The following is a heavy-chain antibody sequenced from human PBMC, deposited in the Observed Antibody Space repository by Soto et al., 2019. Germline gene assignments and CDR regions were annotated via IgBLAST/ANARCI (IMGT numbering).Heavy chain of an antibody. Sequence: SETLSLTCAVYGGSFSGYYWSWIRQPPGKGLEWIGEINHSGSTNYNPSLKSRVTISVDTSKNQFSLKLSSVTAADTAVYYCARGRSIAAAGTHYYYYYYMDVRGKGTTVTLSS. D-gene: IGHD6-13*01. CDR1: GGSFSGYY. J-gene: IGHJ6*03. V-gene: IGHV4-34*01. CDR3: ARGRSIAAAGTHYYYYYYMDV. CDR2: INHSGST.